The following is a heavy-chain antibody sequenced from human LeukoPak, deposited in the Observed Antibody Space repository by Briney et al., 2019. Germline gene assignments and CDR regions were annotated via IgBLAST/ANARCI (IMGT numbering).Heavy chain of an antibody. Sequence: GASVRVSCKASGYTFTTSDINWVRQAPGQGLQWMGWMNPNSGNAVYAQKFQGRVTMTRSTSINTAYMELSSLRSEDTAVYYCATSSPLRWFDPWGQGTLVTVSS. CDR1: GYTFTTSD. J-gene: IGHJ5*02. D-gene: IGHD7-27*01. CDR2: MNPNSGNA. V-gene: IGHV1-8*01. CDR3: ATSSPLRWFDP.